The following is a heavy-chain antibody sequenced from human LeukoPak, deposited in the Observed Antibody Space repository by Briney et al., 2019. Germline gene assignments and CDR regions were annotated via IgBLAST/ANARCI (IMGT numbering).Heavy chain of an antibody. D-gene: IGHD6-19*01. Sequence: GGSLRLSCAASGFTFSSYSMNWVRQAPGKGLEWVSSISRGGDYTYSEDSVKGRFTISRDNAKDSLYLQLNSLRAADTAVYYCARDLMAVAGTGFDYWGQGTLVTVSS. CDR2: ISRGGDYT. CDR3: ARDLMAVAGTGFDY. J-gene: IGHJ4*02. V-gene: IGHV3-21*01. CDR1: GFTFSSYS.